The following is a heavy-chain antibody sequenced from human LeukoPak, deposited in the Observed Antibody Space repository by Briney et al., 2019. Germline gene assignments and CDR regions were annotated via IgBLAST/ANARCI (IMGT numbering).Heavy chain of an antibody. D-gene: IGHD6-13*01. CDR1: GFRFSDYG. CDR3: ARTGGSSSWYGYYYYMDV. V-gene: IGHV3-30*19. CDR2: ISYDGSNK. Sequence: GGSLRLSCVASGFRFSDYGMHWVRQAPGKGLEWVAVISYDGSNKYYADSVKGRFTISRDNSKNTLYLQMNSLRAEDTAVYYCARTGGSSSWYGYYYYMDVWGKGTTVTVSS. J-gene: IGHJ6*03.